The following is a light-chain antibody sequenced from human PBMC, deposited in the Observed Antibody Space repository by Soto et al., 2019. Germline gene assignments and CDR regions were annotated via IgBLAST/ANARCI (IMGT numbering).Light chain of an antibody. J-gene: IGLJ3*02. CDR2: EDS. Sequence: QSALTQPASVSGSPGQSINISCTGTSSDAGNYNFVSWYQQHPGKAPKVIIYEDSTRPSGVSNRISGSKSGNTASLTISGLQAEDEADYYCCSYAGSSTSWVFGGGTKLTVL. V-gene: IGLV2-23*01. CDR1: SSDAGNYNF. CDR3: CSYAGSSTSWV.